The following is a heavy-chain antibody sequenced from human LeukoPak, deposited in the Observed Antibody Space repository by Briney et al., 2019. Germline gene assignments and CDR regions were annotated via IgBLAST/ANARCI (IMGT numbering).Heavy chain of an antibody. CDR1: GGTFSSYA. J-gene: IGHJ4*02. CDR3: ARSAQRWLQLGLFDY. CDR2: IIPIFGTA. D-gene: IGHD5-24*01. V-gene: IGHV1-69*05. Sequence: SVKVSCKASGGTFSSYAISWVRQAPGQGLEWMGGIIPIFGTANYAQKFQGRVTITTDESTSTAYMELSSLRSEDTAVYYCARSAQRWLQLGLFDYWGQGTLVTVSS.